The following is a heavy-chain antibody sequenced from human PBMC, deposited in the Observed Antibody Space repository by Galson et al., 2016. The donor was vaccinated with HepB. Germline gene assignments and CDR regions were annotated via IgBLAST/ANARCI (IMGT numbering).Heavy chain of an antibody. CDR1: GFSLRTSAVG. CDR2: VYWDGDT. Sequence: PALVKPTQTLTLTCTFSGFSLRTSAVGVGWIRQPPGKALEWLALVYWDGDTRYNPSLNNRLAITKDTSNNQVVLTVTNMDPVDTATYYCGRCSGSYAAYYFDSWGQGALVTVSS. V-gene: IGHV2-5*02. J-gene: IGHJ4*02. D-gene: IGHD3-16*01. CDR3: GRCSGSYAAYYFDS.